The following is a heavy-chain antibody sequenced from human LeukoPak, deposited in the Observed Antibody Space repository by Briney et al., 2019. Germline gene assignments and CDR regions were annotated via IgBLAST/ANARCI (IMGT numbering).Heavy chain of an antibody. V-gene: IGHV4-34*01. CDR3: ARHPCYGSGSYYRRGAFDI. D-gene: IGHD3-10*01. Sequence: SQSLSLTCAVYGGSFSGYYWSWIRHPPGKGLVWIGEINHSGSTNYNPSLKSRVTISVDTAKNQFSLKLSSVTAADTAVYYCARHPCYGSGSYYRRGAFDIWGQGTMVTVSS. J-gene: IGHJ3*02. CDR1: GGSFSGYY. CDR2: INHSGST.